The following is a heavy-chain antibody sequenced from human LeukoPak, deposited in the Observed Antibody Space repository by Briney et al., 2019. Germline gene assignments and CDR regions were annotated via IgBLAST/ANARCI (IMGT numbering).Heavy chain of an antibody. Sequence: ASVKVSCKPAGYTLTSYGISWVRQAPGQGLEWMGWISAYNGNTNYAQKLQGRVTMTTDTSTSTAYMELRSLRSDDTAVYCCAREGSWHYGMDVWGQGTTVTVSS. D-gene: IGHD5-24*01. CDR1: GYTLTSYG. J-gene: IGHJ6*02. CDR3: AREGSWHYGMDV. V-gene: IGHV1-18*01. CDR2: ISAYNGNT.